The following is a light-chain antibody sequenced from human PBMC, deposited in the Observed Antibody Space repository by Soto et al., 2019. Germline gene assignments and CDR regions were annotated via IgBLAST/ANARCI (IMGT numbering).Light chain of an antibody. V-gene: IGKV1-9*01. CDR3: QHYNSYPTT. Sequence: DIQLTQSPAFLSPCILEIVTITCRASQVISTSLAWYQVKPGKAPKLLIYAASTLESGVPSRFSATVSGTEFSLTITSLQPEDFATYYCQHYNSYPTTFGQGTRLEIK. J-gene: IGKJ5*01. CDR2: AAS. CDR1: QVISTS.